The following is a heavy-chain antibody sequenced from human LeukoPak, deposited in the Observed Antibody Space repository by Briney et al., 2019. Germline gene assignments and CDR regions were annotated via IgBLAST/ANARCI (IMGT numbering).Heavy chain of an antibody. CDR2: IYTSGST. Sequence: SETLSLTCAVYGGSFSGYYWSWIRQPAGKGLEWIGRIYTSGSTNYNPSLKSRVTISVDTSKNQFSLKLSSVTAADTAVYYCARDHLWFGELFDPWGQGTLVTVSS. D-gene: IGHD3-10*01. CDR3: ARDHLWFGELFDP. V-gene: IGHV4-4*07. CDR1: GGSFSGYY. J-gene: IGHJ5*02.